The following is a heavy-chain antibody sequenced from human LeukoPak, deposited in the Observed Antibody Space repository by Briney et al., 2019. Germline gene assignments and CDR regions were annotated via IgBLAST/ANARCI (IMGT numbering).Heavy chain of an antibody. V-gene: IGHV1-8*01. CDR2: MNPNRGNT. J-gene: IGHJ6*02. CDR3: ARGLDILTGYSYYYYYYGMDV. Sequence: ASVKVSCMASGYTFTSYDINWVRQATGQGLEWMGWMNPNRGNTGYAQKFQGRVTMTRNTSISTAYMELSSLRSEDTAVYYCARGLDILTGYSYYYYYYGMDVWGQGTTVTVSS. D-gene: IGHD3-9*01. CDR1: GYTFTSYD.